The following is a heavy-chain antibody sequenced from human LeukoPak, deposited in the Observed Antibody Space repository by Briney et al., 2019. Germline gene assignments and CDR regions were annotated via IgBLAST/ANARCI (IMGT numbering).Heavy chain of an antibody. CDR2: IYTSGST. CDR3: ARGGADRYYYYYMDV. CDR1: GGSISSYY. Sequence: TSETLSLTCTVSGGSISSYYWSWIRQPAGKGLEWIGRIYTSGSTNYNPSLKSRVTMSVDTSKNQFSLKLSSVTAADTAVYYCARGGADRYYYYYMDVWGEGTTVTVSS. V-gene: IGHV4-4*07. J-gene: IGHJ6*03.